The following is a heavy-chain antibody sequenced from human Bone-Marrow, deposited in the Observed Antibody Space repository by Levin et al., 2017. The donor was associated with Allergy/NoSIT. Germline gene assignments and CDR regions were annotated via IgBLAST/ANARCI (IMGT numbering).Heavy chain of an antibody. J-gene: IGHJ4*02. CDR1: GFTLRTYD. D-gene: IGHD3-16*01. Sequence: PGGSLRLSCAASGFTLRTYDMHWVRQAAGKCLEWVSAIDTSGATFYSDSVKGRFTISRENARNSLFLQMNSLRADDTAVYYCARVHGGFGGFDYWGQGTLVTVSS. CDR3: ARVHGGFGGFDY. V-gene: IGHV3-13*04. CDR2: IDTSGAT.